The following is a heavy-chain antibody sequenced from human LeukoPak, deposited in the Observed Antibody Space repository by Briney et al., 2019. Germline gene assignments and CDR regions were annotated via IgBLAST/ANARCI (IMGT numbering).Heavy chain of an antibody. Sequence: SVKVSCKASGDTFSSYAISWVRQAPGQGLEWMGGIIPIFGTANYAQKFQGRVTITADKSTSTAYMELSSLRSEDTAVYYCAGFYYYGSRGYFQHWGQGTLVTVSS. V-gene: IGHV1-69*06. CDR3: AGFYYYGSRGYFQH. D-gene: IGHD3-10*01. J-gene: IGHJ1*01. CDR1: GDTFSSYA. CDR2: IIPIFGTA.